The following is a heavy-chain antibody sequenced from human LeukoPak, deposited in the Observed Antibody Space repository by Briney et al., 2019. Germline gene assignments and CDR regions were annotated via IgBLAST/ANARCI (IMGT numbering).Heavy chain of an antibody. CDR3: ARWGSSSLDY. CDR2: ISPDGSST. D-gene: IGHD6-6*01. J-gene: IGHJ4*02. V-gene: IGHV3-74*01. Sequence: PGGSLRLSCGASGFTFSSYWMHWVRQAPGKGLVWVSRISPDGSSTSYADSVKGRFTISRDNSRNTLYLQMDSLRAEDTAVYYCARWGSSSLDYWGQGTLVTVSS. CDR1: GFTFSSYW.